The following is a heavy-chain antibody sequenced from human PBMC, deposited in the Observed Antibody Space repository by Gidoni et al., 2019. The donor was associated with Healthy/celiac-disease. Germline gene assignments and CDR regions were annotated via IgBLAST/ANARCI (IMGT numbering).Heavy chain of an antibody. CDR1: GGSISSSSYY. Sequence: QLQLQESGPGLVKPSETLSLTCTVSGGSISSSSYYWGWIRQPPGKGLELIGSIYYSGSTYYNPSLKSRVTISVDTSKNQFSLKLSSVTAADTAVYYCAQTYCSGGSCYYLHWGQGTLVTVSS. V-gene: IGHV4-39*01. CDR2: IYYSGST. J-gene: IGHJ4*02. CDR3: AQTYCSGGSCYYLH. D-gene: IGHD2-15*01.